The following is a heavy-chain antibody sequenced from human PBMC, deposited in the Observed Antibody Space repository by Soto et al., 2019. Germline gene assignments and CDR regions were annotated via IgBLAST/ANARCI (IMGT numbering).Heavy chain of an antibody. D-gene: IGHD3-3*01. CDR3: AKDVLRFLEWLAFYGMDV. J-gene: IGHJ6*02. V-gene: IGHV3-30*18. CDR2: ISYDGSNK. Sequence: PGGSLRLSCAASGFTFGSYGMHWVRQAPGKGLEWVAVISYDGSNKYYADSVKGRFTISRDNSKNTLYLQMNSLRAEDTAVYYCAKDVLRFLEWLAFYGMDVWGQGTTVTVSS. CDR1: GFTFGSYG.